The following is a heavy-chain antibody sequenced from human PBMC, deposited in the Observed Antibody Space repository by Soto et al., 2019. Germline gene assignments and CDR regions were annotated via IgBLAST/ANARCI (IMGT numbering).Heavy chain of an antibody. J-gene: IGHJ3*02. Sequence: ASVKVSCKASGGTFSSYAISWVRQAPGQGLEWMGWINPNSGGTNYAQKFQGRVTMTRDTSISTAYMELSRLRSDDTAVYYCARECGSGGSCLHAFDIWGQGTMVTVSS. D-gene: IGHD2-15*01. CDR1: GGTFSSYA. CDR3: ARECGSGGSCLHAFDI. V-gene: IGHV1-2*02. CDR2: INPNSGGT.